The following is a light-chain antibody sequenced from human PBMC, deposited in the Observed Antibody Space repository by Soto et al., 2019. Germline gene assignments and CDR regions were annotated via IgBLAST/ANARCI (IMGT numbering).Light chain of an antibody. CDR3: HQYYSTPHT. J-gene: IGKJ2*01. CDR2: WAS. CDR1: QSVLCDTNKKDY. Sequence: DIVLTQSPESLTLSLGERATINCKSSQSVLCDTNKKDYFAWYQQKPGQPPKLLIYWASTREFGVPDRFSGSGSATDFTLTISSLQAEDVAVYFCHQYYSTPHTFGQGTRLEIK. V-gene: IGKV4-1*01.